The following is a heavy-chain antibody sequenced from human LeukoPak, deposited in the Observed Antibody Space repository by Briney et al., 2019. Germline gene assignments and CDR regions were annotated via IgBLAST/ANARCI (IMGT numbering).Heavy chain of an antibody. Sequence: SETLSLTCAVYGGSFSGYYWSWIRQPPGKGLEWIGEINHSGSTNYNPSLKSRVTISVDTSKNQFSLKLSSVTAADTAVYYCARGRFVRGARSAKKWAQSFDYWGQGTLVTVS. CDR2: INHSGST. CDR1: GGSFSGYY. V-gene: IGHV4-34*01. D-gene: IGHD1-26*01. J-gene: IGHJ4*02. CDR3: ARGRFVRGARSAKKWAQSFDY.